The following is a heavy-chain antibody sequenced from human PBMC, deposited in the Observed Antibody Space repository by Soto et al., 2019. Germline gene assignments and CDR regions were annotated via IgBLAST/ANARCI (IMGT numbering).Heavy chain of an antibody. V-gene: IGHV3-21*01. CDR2: ISHSSHYI. D-gene: IGHD3-3*01. Sequence: GGSLRLSCAASGFTFNSYSMNWVRQAPGKGLEWVSSISHSSHYIYYADSVKGRFTISRDNSKNTLYLQMNSLRAEGTAVYYCAKSYDFWSGYYTEDYYYYGMDVWGQGTTVTVSS. CDR3: AKSYDFWSGYYTEDYYYYGMDV. J-gene: IGHJ6*02. CDR1: GFTFNSYS.